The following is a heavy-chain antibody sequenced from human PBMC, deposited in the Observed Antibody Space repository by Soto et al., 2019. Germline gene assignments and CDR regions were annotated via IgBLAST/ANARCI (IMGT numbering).Heavy chain of an antibody. CDR2: ISGSGGST. Sequence: EVQLLESGGGLVQPGGSLRLSCAASGFTFSSYAMSWVRQAPGKGLRWVSAISGSGGSTYYADSVKGRFTISRDNSKNTLYLQMNSLRAEDTAVYYCAKSPASYSSSSHLLDYWGQGTLVTVSS. V-gene: IGHV3-23*01. CDR1: GFTFSSYA. J-gene: IGHJ4*02. D-gene: IGHD6-6*01. CDR3: AKSPASYSSSSHLLDY.